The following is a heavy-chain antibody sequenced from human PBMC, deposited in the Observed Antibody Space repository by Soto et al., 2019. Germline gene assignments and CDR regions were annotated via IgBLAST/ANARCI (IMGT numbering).Heavy chain of an antibody. Sequence: NPSETLSLTCTVSGGSVSSGSYYWSWIRQPPGKGLEWIGYIYYSGSTNYNPSLKSRVTISVDTSKNQFSLKLSSVTAADTAVYYCARDQKLGYDFWSGYYDYYGMDVWGQGTTVTVSS. CDR3: ARDQKLGYDFWSGYYDYYGMDV. CDR1: GGSVSSGSYY. V-gene: IGHV4-61*01. D-gene: IGHD3-3*01. CDR2: IYYSGST. J-gene: IGHJ6*02.